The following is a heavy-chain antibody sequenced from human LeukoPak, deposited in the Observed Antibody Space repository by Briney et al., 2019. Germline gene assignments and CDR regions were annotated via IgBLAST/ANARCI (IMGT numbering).Heavy chain of an antibody. V-gene: IGHV1-8*01. CDR2: MNPNSGNT. CDR1: GYTFTSYD. Sequence: ASVKVSCKASGYTFTSYDINWVRQATGQGLEWMGWMNPNSGNTGYAQTFQGRVTMTRNTSISTAYMELSSLRSEDTAVYYCARGEYQWLTQNYYYYMDVWGKGTTVTVSS. CDR3: ARGEYQWLTQNYYYYMDV. J-gene: IGHJ6*03. D-gene: IGHD6-19*01.